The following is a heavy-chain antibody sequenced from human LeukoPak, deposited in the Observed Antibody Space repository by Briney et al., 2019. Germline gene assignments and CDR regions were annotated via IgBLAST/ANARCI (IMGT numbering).Heavy chain of an antibody. Sequence: SETLSLTCTVSGGSISIYYWNWIRQPAGKGLEYIGRIHTSESTNYNPSLKSRVTVSVDTSKKQFSLILRSATAADTAIYYCARGTWAAGLDVWGKGTTVTVSS. V-gene: IGHV4-4*07. CDR3: ARGTWAAGLDV. D-gene: IGHD6-13*01. J-gene: IGHJ6*03. CDR1: GGSISIYY. CDR2: IHTSEST.